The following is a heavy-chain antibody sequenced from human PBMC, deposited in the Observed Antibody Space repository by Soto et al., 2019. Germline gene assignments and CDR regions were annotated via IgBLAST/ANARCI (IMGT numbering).Heavy chain of an antibody. Sequence: GGSLRLSCAASGFTFSSYAMSWVRQAPGKGLEWVSAISDSGDKTYYADSVKGRFTVSRDNSKNTLYLQMNSLRAEDTAVYFCAKDPNDYDSSAYYVDYWGRGTLVTVSS. CDR1: GFTFSSYA. V-gene: IGHV3-23*01. J-gene: IGHJ4*02. D-gene: IGHD3-22*01. CDR3: AKDPNDYDSSAYYVDY. CDR2: ISDSGDKT.